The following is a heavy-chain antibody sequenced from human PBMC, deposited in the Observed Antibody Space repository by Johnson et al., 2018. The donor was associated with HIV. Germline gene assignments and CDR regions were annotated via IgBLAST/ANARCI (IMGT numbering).Heavy chain of an antibody. CDR1: GFTFSSYD. J-gene: IGHJ3*02. CDR3: AKPPSMGADAFDI. Sequence: QEKLVESGGGLVQPGGSLRLSCAASGFTFSSYDMHWVRQAPGKGMDWVAFISYDGTDKYYVDSVKGRFNISRDNSKNALYLQMNSLRSEDTAVYYCAKPPSMGADAFDIWGQGTMVTVSS. V-gene: IGHV3-30*18. CDR2: ISYDGTDK. D-gene: IGHD3-16*01.